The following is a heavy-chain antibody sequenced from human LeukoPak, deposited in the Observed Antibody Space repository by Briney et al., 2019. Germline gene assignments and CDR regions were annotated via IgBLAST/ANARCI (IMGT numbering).Heavy chain of an antibody. D-gene: IGHD6-13*01. CDR3: ARDRGSAGGFDF. CDR1: GGSISGYY. CDR2: VSHSGST. Sequence: SETLSLTCTVSGGSISGYYWSWIRQPPGKGLEWIAFVSHSGSTNYNPSLKNRVTISRDTSKNQLSLKLSSVTAADTPVYYCARDRGSAGGFDFWGQGALVTVSS. J-gene: IGHJ4*02. V-gene: IGHV4-59*01.